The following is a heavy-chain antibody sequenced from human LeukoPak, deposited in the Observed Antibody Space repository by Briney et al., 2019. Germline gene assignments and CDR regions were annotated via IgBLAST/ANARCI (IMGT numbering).Heavy chain of an antibody. J-gene: IGHJ4*02. CDR3: ARDVLPSQYDRSGMGSFDY. D-gene: IGHD3-22*01. CDR1: RGTFSSYA. Sequence: SSVNVSCKASRGTFSSYAISEVRQAPGQGLEGMGRIISSYGIANLAQKLHGRVTNTAHKSTSTASIDVSRLTAEDTAVRFCARDVLPSQYDRSGMGSFDYWGQGTLVTVSS. CDR2: IISSYGIA. V-gene: IGHV1-69*04.